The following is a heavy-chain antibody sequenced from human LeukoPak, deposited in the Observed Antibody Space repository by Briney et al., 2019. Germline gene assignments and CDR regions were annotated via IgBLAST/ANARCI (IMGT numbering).Heavy chain of an antibody. J-gene: IGHJ4*02. D-gene: IGHD1-1*01. V-gene: IGHV4-38-2*02. CDR2: VFHSGST. CDR1: GYSISRGYY. CDR3: ARAPERRGYFDY. Sequence: SETLSLTCSVSGYSISRGYYWGWIRQPPGKGLEWIASVFHSGSTYYSPSLKSRVTMSVDTSKNTFSLHLSSVAAADTAVYYCARAPERRGYFDYWGQGTLVTVSS.